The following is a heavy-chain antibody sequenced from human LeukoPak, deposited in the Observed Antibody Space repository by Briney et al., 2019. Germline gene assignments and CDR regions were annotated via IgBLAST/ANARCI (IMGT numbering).Heavy chain of an antibody. CDR3: ARSSYSSSSSV. CDR2: INSDGSEG. V-gene: IGHV3-7*03. D-gene: IGHD6-6*01. Sequence: GGSLRLSCRDSEYTFSNYWMSWSRQAPGKGLEWVASINSDGSEGYYADVVKGRFTISRDNAKNSLYLQINSLRAEDTAVYYCARSSYSSSSSVWGQGTMVTVSS. CDR1: EYTFSNYW. J-gene: IGHJ3*01.